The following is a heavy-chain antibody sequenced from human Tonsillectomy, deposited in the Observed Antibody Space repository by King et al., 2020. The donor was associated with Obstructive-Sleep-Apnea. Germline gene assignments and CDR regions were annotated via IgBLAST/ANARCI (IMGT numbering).Heavy chain of an antibody. CDR1: GASISSYY. V-gene: IGHV4-59*08. CDR2: IYYSGST. D-gene: IGHD6-19*01. J-gene: IGHJ5*02. Sequence: QLQESGPGLVKPSETLSLTCTVSGASISSYYWSWIRQPPGKGLEWIGYIYYSGSTNYNPSLKSRVTISVATSKNQFSLKLRSVTAADTAVYYCARRLGSSGWFFFDPWGQGALVTVSS. CDR3: ARRLGSSGWFFFDP.